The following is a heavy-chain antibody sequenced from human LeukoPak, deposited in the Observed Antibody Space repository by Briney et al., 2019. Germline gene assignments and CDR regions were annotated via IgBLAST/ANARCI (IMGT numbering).Heavy chain of an antibody. CDR1: GFTLSSYG. Sequence: GGSLRLSCVASGFTLSSYGMSWVRQAPGKGLEWVSLIRGSGRSTYYADSVKGRFTVSRDNSKNTLYLQVNSLRAEDTAVYYCAKGTYDGDYEDYHYYYMDVWGKGTTVTISS. J-gene: IGHJ6*03. D-gene: IGHD4-17*01. V-gene: IGHV3-23*01. CDR2: IRGSGRST. CDR3: AKGTYDGDYEDYHYYYMDV.